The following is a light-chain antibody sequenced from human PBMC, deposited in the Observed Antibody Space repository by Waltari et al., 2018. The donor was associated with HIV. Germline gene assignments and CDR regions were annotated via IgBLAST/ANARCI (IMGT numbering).Light chain of an antibody. V-gene: IGKV3-20*01. J-gene: IGKJ2*01. Sequence: EIVLTQSPGTLSLSPGDGATLSCRASQSVSSSNLAWYQQKPGQAPRLLIYGASNRATGIPDRFSGSGSGTDFTLAITGLEPEDFAVYYCQQYGSSAYTFGQGTKLEIK. CDR2: GAS. CDR1: QSVSSSN. CDR3: QQYGSSAYT.